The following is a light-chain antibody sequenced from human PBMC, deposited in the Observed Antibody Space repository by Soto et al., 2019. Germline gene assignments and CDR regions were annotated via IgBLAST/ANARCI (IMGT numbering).Light chain of an antibody. CDR3: TSYSSSDIFYV. Sequence: QSALTQPTSVSGSPGQSITISCTGTSSDIGGYYYVSWYQHHPGKAPKLLIYQDTNRPSRVSNRFSGSKSGNTASLTISGLEADDDDDYYCTSYSSSDIFYVFGTGTKLTVL. V-gene: IGLV2-14*01. J-gene: IGLJ1*01. CDR2: QDT. CDR1: SSDIGGYYY.